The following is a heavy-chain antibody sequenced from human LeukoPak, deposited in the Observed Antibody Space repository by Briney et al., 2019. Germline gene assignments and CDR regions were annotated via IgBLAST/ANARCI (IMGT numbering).Heavy chain of an antibody. J-gene: IGHJ3*02. CDR2: FDPEDGET. Sequence: ASVKVSCKASGYTFTDYYMHWVRQAPGQGLEWMGGFDPEDGETIYAQKFQGRVTMPEDTSTDTAYMELSSLRSEDTAVYYCATAQSVAPVAFDIWGQGTMVTVSS. CDR1: GYTFTDYY. CDR3: ATAQSVAPVAFDI. V-gene: IGHV1-24*01. D-gene: IGHD2-15*01.